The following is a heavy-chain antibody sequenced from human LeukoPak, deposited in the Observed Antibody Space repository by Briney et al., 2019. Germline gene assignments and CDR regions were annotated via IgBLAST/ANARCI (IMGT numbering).Heavy chain of an antibody. V-gene: IGHV3-23*01. D-gene: IGHD1-26*01. CDR2: ISGSGGST. Sequence: GGSLRLSCAASGFTFSSYAMSWVRKAPGKGLEWVSAISGSGGSTYYADSVKGRFTISRDNSKNTLYLQMNSLRAEDTAVYYCAKVKFGVGATSWGQGTLVTVSS. J-gene: IGHJ4*02. CDR1: GFTFSSYA. CDR3: AKVKFGVGATS.